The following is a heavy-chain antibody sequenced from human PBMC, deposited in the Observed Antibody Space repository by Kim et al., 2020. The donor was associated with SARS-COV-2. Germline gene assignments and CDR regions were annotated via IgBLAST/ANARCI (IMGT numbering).Heavy chain of an antibody. CDR2: INPSGGST. CDR3: ARDNHYGDYGMYSVGYYFDY. Sequence: ASVKVSCKASGYTFTSYYMHWVRQAPGQGLEWMGIINPSGGSTSYAQKFQGRVTMTRDTSTSTVYMELSSLRSEDTAVYYCARDNHYGDYGMYSVGYYFDYWGQGTLVTVSS. CDR1: GYTFTSYY. D-gene: IGHD4-17*01. V-gene: IGHV1-46*01. J-gene: IGHJ4*02.